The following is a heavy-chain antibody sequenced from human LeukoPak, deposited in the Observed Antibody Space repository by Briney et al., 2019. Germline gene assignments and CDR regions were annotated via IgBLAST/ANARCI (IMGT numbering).Heavy chain of an antibody. Sequence: AASVKVSCKASGYTFTSYYMYWVRQAPGQGLEWMGMINPSGGSTSYAQKFQGRVTMTRDTSTSTVYMELSSLRSEDTAVYYCARVHGGYDYGSYGMDVWGLGTTVTVSS. V-gene: IGHV1-46*01. CDR2: INPSGGST. J-gene: IGHJ6*02. CDR1: GYTFTSYY. D-gene: IGHD5-12*01. CDR3: ARVHGGYDYGSYGMDV.